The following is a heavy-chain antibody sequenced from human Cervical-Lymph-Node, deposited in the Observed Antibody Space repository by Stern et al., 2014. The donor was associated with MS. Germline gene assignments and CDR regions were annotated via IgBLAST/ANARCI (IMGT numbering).Heavy chain of an antibody. V-gene: IGHV3-7*01. D-gene: IGHD2-2*01. Sequence: EMQLVESGGVLVQPGGSLKLSCAASGFPFSRYWMTWVRQAPGKGLEWVANIKEDGSEQYYVDSVKGRFTMSRDNAKNSLYLQMNSLRAEDTAVYYCARRVLVAMGGYPKTLDVWGRGTTVTVSS. CDR2: IKEDGSEQ. CDR3: ARRVLVAMGGYPKTLDV. CDR1: GFPFSRYW. J-gene: IGHJ6*02.